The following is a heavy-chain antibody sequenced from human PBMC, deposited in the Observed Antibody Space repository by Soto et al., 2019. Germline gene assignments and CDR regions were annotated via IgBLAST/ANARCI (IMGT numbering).Heavy chain of an antibody. CDR2: ISTYNGNT. D-gene: IGHD3-3*01. J-gene: IGHJ4*02. CDR3: ARLLFLEWFDDY. V-gene: IGHV1-18*04. Sequence: GASVKFSCKTSGYAFTSYGISWVRHAPGQGLEWMGWISTYNGNTNYSQKFQGRATMTTDTSTTTAYMELRSLKSDDTAVYYCARLLFLEWFDDYWGQGTLVTVSS. CDR1: GYAFTSYG.